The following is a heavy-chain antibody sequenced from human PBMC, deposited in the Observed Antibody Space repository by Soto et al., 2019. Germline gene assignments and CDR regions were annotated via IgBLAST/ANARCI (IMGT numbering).Heavy chain of an antibody. V-gene: IGHV1-18*01. CDR2: ISAFNGHT. D-gene: IGHD3-16*01. Sequence: QVELVQSGTEVKKPGASVKVSCKASGYTFSAYGISWVRQAPGQGLEWMGWISAFNGHTNYAQKLQGRATLTTRRFRNTASMELRSPRANDTAVYYCARDSITLGDWFAPWGQATVVPVSS. CDR1: GYTFSAYG. CDR3: ARDSITLGDWFAP. J-gene: IGHJ5*02.